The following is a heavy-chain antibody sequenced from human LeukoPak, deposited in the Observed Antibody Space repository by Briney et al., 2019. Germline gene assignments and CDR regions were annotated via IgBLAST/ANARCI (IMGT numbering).Heavy chain of an antibody. J-gene: IGHJ4*02. Sequence: SETLSLTCTVSGGSISSGSDYWGWIRQPPGKGLEWIGSIYYSGSTYYNPSLKSRVTISVDTSKKQFSLELSSVTAADTAVYYCARQTYYSSGYFDYWGQGTPVTVSS. CDR1: GGSISSGSDY. D-gene: IGHD3-22*01. CDR2: IYYSGST. V-gene: IGHV4-39*01. CDR3: ARQTYYSSGYFDY.